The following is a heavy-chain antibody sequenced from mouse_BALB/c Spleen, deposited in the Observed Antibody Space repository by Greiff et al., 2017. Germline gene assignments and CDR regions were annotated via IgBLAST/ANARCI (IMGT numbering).Heavy chain of an antibody. Sequence: ELARPGASVKLSCKASGYTFTSYWMQWVKQRPGQGLEWIGRIAPGSGSTYYNEMFKGKATLTVDTSSSTAYIQLSSLSSEDSAVYFCARNYGYDGPAMDYWGQGTSVTVSS. CDR1: GYTFTSYW. D-gene: IGHD2-2*01. J-gene: IGHJ4*01. V-gene: IGHV1S41*01. CDR3: ARNYGYDGPAMDY. CDR2: IAPGSGST.